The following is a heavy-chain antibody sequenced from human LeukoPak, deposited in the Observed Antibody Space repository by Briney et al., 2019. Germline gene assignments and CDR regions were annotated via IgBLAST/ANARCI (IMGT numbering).Heavy chain of an antibody. D-gene: IGHD3-22*01. J-gene: IGHJ4*02. CDR1: GYTFSSHG. CDR3: ARDRGPYYYDSSGYRPFDY. CDR2: IGVYSGDT. Sequence: GASVKVSCKASGYTFSSHGISWVRQAPGQGLEWMGWIGVYSGDTKYAQNFQGRVTTTADTPTSTAYMELTSLTSDDTAVYYCARDRGPYYYDSSGYRPFDYWGRGTLVTVSS. V-gene: IGHV1-18*01.